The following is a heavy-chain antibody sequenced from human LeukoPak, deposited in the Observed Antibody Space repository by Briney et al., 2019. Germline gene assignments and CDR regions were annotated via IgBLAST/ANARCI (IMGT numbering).Heavy chain of an antibody. Sequence: GGSLRLSCAASGFTFSSYWMHWVRQAPGKGLVWVSRINSDGSSTSYADSVKGRFTISRDNAKNTLYLQMNSLRAEDTAVYYCAREQLQQLVPYNWFDPWGQGTLVTVSS. CDR1: GFTFSSYW. J-gene: IGHJ5*02. CDR3: AREQLQQLVPYNWFDP. CDR2: INSDGSST. V-gene: IGHV3-74*01. D-gene: IGHD6-13*01.